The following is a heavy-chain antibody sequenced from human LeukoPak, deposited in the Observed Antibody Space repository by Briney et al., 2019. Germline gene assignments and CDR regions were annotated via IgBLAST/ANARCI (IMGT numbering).Heavy chain of an antibody. CDR1: GGTFISYA. J-gene: IGHJ4*02. V-gene: IGHV1-69*13. Sequence: SVKVSCKASGGTFISYAISWVRQAPGQGLEWMGGIIPIFGTANYAQKFQVRVTITADESTITAYMELSSLRSEDTAVYYCARESENMIGPHFDYWGQGTLVTVSS. CDR2: IIPIFGTA. D-gene: IGHD3-22*01. CDR3: ARESENMIGPHFDY.